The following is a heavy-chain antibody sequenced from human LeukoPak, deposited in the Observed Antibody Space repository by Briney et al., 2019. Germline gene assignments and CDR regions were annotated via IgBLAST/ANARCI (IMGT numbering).Heavy chain of an antibody. V-gene: IGHV4-59*01. Sequence: PSETLSLTCTVSDGSISSYYWSWIRQPPGKRLEWIGFIYNSGSTKYNPSLRSRVTISEGTAKNQFSLKLTSVTAADTAVYYCVRGGSVNPALIDYWGQGTPVTVSS. CDR3: VRGGSVNPALIDY. D-gene: IGHD1-14*01. CDR2: IYNSGST. CDR1: DGSISSYY. J-gene: IGHJ4*02.